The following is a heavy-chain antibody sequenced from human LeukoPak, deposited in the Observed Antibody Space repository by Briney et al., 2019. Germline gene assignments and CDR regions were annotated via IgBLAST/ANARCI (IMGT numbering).Heavy chain of an antibody. CDR3: AKGWVGARGGYFDY. V-gene: IGHV3-30*18. CDR2: ISYDGSNK. J-gene: IGHJ4*02. D-gene: IGHD1-26*01. CDR1: GFTFSSYG. Sequence: GRSLRLSCAASGFTFSSYGMHWVRQAPGKGLEWVAVISYDGSNKYCADSVKGRFTISRDNSENTLYLQMNSLRAEDTAVYYCAKGWVGARGGYFDYWGQGTLVTVSS.